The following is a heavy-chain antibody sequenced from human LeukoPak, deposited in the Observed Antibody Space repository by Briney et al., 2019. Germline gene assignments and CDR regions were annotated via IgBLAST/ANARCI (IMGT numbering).Heavy chain of an antibody. V-gene: IGHV3-23*01. D-gene: IGHD2/OR15-2a*01. CDR3: AKGVVGAATTFGYFDY. CDR2: ISGSGSST. CDR1: GFTFSGYA. J-gene: IGHJ4*02. Sequence: RGALRLSSAAAGFTFSGYAMSWGRQAQRKGLQWVSAISGSGSSTYYADSVKGRFTISRDNSKNTLYLQMNSLRAEDTAVYYCAKGVVGAATTFGYFDYWGQGTLVTVSS.